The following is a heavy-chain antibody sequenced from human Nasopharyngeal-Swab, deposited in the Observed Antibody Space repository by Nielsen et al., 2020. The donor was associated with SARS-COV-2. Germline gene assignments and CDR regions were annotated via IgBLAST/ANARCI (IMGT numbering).Heavy chain of an antibody. J-gene: IGHJ3*02. D-gene: IGHD1-1*01. CDR3: ARDRFWTGAFDI. Sequence: ASVKVSCKASGYTFTSYYMHWVRQAPGQGLEWMGIINPSGGSTSYAQKFQGRVTMTRDTSTSTVYMELGSLRSEDTAVYYCARDRFWTGAFDIWGQGTMVTVSS. V-gene: IGHV1-46*01. CDR2: INPSGGST. CDR1: GYTFTSYY.